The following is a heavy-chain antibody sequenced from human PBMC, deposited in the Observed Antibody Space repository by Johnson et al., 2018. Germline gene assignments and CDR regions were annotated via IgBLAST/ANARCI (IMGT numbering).Heavy chain of an antibody. Sequence: QVQLVQSGGGVVQPGRSLRLSCAASGFTFSRYSMQWVRQAPGKGLEWVAVISYDGSEKYYGDSVKGRFTISRDNSKSTLFLQMNGLRADDTALYYCARPGYSYSSGCHCAFDIWGQGTMVTVSS. V-gene: IGHV3-30-3*01. D-gene: IGHD3-22*01. CDR2: ISYDGSEK. J-gene: IGHJ3*02. CDR3: ARPGYSYSSGCHCAFDI. CDR1: GFTFSRYS.